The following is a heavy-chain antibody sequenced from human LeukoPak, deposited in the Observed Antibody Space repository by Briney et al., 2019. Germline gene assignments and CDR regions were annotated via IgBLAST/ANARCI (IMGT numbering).Heavy chain of an antibody. CDR3: ARGGYYYGFDAFDI. CDR1: GYTFTGYY. CDR2: IIPVYGTA. J-gene: IGHJ3*02. V-gene: IGHV1-69*13. Sequence: SVKVSCKASGYTFTGYYIHWVRQAPGQGLEWMGGIIPVYGTATYAQNFQGRVTITADESTTTAYMELSSLRSEDTAVYYCARGGYYYGFDAFDIWGQGTMVTVSS. D-gene: IGHD3-10*01.